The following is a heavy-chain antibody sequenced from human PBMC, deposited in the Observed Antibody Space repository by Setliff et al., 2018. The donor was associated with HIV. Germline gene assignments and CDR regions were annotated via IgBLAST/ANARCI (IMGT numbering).Heavy chain of an antibody. CDR1: GYTFTKYG. J-gene: IGHJ4*02. CDR3: ARVGSYWSTFDY. D-gene: IGHD1-26*01. V-gene: IGHV7-4-1*02. CDR2: INTETGSP. Sequence: ASVKVSCKASGYTFTKYGITWVRQAPGQGLEWMGWINTETGSPMYAQGFKGRFVFSLDTSVSTAYLQINSLKTEDTAMYYCARVGSYWSTFDYWGQGALVTVSS.